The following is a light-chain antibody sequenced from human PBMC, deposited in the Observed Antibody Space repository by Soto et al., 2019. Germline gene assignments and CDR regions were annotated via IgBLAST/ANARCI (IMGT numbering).Light chain of an antibody. CDR3: QQYNSYWT. V-gene: IGKV1-5*01. CDR1: QSISSW. CDR2: DAS. Sequence: DIQMTQSPSTLSASVGDRVTITCRASQSISSWLAWYQQKPGKAPKLLIYDASSLESGVPSRFSGSGSGTEFTHTISSLQPDDVATYYCQQYNSYWTFGQGTKVEIK. J-gene: IGKJ1*01.